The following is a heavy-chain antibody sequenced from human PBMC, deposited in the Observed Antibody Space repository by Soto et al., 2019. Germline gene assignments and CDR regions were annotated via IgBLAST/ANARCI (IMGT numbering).Heavy chain of an antibody. CDR2: ISWNSGRI. CDR1: GFTFDDYA. V-gene: IGHV3-9*01. CDR3: AKDKGIALNLFDY. Sequence: ESGGGLVQPGRSLRLSCAASGFTFDDYAMHWVRQAPGKGLEWDSGISWNSGRIGYADSVKGRFTISRDNAKNSLYLQMNSLRAEDTALYYCAKDKGIALNLFDYWGQGTLVTVSS. D-gene: IGHD6-13*01. J-gene: IGHJ4*02.